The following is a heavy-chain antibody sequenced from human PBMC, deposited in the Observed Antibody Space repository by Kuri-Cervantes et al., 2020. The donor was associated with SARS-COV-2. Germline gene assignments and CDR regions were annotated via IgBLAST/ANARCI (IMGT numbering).Heavy chain of an antibody. CDR1: GYTFTSYY. J-gene: IGHJ5*02. V-gene: IGHV1-46*01. D-gene: IGHD2-2*01. CDR3: ARAVPENIVVVPAAMVCRFDP. Sequence: ASVKVSCKASGYTFTSYYMHWVRQAPGQGLEWMGITNPSGGSTSYAQKFQGRVTMTRDTSTSTVYMELSSLRSEDTAVYYCARAVPENIVVVPAAMVCRFDPWGQGTLVTVSS. CDR2: TNPSGGST.